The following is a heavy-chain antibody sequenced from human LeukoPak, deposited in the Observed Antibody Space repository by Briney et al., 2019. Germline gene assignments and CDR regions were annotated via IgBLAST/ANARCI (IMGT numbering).Heavy chain of an antibody. J-gene: IGHJ6*03. CDR1: GFTFSSYG. D-gene: IGHD1-26*01. V-gene: IGHV3-30*02. CDR3: ARSPETGGKYYYMDV. CDR2: IRYDGSNK. Sequence: GGSLRLSCAASGFTFSSYGMHWVRQAPGKGLEWVAFIRYDGSNKYYADSVRGRFTISRDNSKNTLYLQMDSLRAEDSAVYYCARSPETGGKYYYMDVWGKGTTVTVSS.